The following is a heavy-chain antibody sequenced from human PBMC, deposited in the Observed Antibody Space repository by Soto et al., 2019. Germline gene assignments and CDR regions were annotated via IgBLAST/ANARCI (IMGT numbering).Heavy chain of an antibody. J-gene: IGHJ6*02. Sequence: QVQLVQSGAEVKKPGSSVKVSCKASGGTFSSYAISWVRQAPGQGLEWMGGIIPIFGTANYAQKFQGRVTITADESTSTAYMELSSLRSEDTAVYSCARERTRYLVVVAATGYYGMDVWGQGTTVTVSS. D-gene: IGHD2-15*01. CDR1: GGTFSSYA. CDR3: ARERTRYLVVVAATGYYGMDV. V-gene: IGHV1-69*01. CDR2: IIPIFGTA.